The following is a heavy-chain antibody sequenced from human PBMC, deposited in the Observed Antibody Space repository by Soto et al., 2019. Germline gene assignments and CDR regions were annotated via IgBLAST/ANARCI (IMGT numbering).Heavy chain of an antibody. CDR3: FTFRSPQLLWFGESPLGL. CDR2: IKSKTDGGTT. J-gene: IGHJ4*02. D-gene: IGHD3-10*01. V-gene: IGHV3-15*01. CDR1: GFTFSNAW. Sequence: GGSLRLSCAASGFTFSNAWMSWVRQAPGKGLEWVGRIKSKTDGGTTDYAAPVKGRFTISRDDSKNTLYLQMNSLKTVDTAVYYCFTFRSPQLLWFGESPLGLWGQGTLVTVS.